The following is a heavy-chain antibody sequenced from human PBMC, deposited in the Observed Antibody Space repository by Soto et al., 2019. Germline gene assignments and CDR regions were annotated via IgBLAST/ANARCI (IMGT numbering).Heavy chain of an antibody. Sequence: QVQLVQSGAEVKKPGSSVKVSCKASGGTFSTSAINWVRQAPGQGLEWVGGIMPVFPTPDYAQNFQGRVTITADESTTTAYLELTSLRADDTAMYYCARDKDRLQLGGNYYYILDVWGQGTAITVSS. V-gene: IGHV1-69*12. CDR2: IMPVFPTP. J-gene: IGHJ6*02. D-gene: IGHD1-1*01. CDR1: GGTFSTSA. CDR3: ARDKDRLQLGGNYYYILDV.